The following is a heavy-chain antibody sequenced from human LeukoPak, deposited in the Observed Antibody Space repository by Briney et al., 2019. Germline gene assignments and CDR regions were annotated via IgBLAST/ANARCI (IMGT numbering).Heavy chain of an antibody. V-gene: IGHV4-39*01. CDR3: ASLSGSYFEAPNFDY. D-gene: IGHD1-26*01. Sequence: SETLSLTCTVSGGSVSSGSYYWSWIRQPPGKGLEWIGSIYYSGSTYYNPSLKSRVTISVDTSKNQFSLKLSSVTAADTAVYYCASLSGSYFEAPNFDYWGQGTLVTVSS. CDR2: IYYSGST. J-gene: IGHJ4*02. CDR1: GGSVSSGSYY.